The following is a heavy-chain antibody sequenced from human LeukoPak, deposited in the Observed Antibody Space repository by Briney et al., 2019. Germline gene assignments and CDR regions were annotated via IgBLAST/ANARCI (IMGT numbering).Heavy chain of an antibody. D-gene: IGHD6-19*01. J-gene: IGHJ4*02. CDR2: IKQDGSEE. CDR1: GFTFSLYW. CDR3: AKVAVAGGYFDY. Sequence: GGSLRLSCAVSGFTFSLYWMNWVRQAPGKGLEWVANIKQDGSEEYYVDSVKGRFTISRDNAKNSLYLQMNSLRAEDTAVYYCAKVAVAGGYFDYWGQGTLVTVFS. V-gene: IGHV3-7*03.